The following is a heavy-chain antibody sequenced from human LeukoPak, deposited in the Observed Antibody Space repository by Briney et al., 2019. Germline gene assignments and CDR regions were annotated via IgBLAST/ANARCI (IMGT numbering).Heavy chain of an antibody. Sequence: EASETLSLTCTVSGGSISSYYWSWIRQPPGKGLEWIGYIYYSGSTYYNPSLKSRVTISVDTSKNQFSLKLSSVTAADTAVYYCARGRFLEWLSPFDCWGQGTLVTVSS. D-gene: IGHD3-3*01. J-gene: IGHJ4*02. CDR3: ARGRFLEWLSPFDC. CDR1: GGSISSYY. CDR2: IYYSGST. V-gene: IGHV4-30-4*08.